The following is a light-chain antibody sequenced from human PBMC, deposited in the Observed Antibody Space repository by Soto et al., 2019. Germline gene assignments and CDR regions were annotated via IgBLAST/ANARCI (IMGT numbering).Light chain of an antibody. CDR1: QSISSN. V-gene: IGKV3-15*01. J-gene: IGKJ4*01. CDR2: GAS. CDR3: QQYNPWPIT. Sequence: EIVMTQSPGTLSVSPGEGATLSCRASQSISSNLAWFQQKPDQAPRILIYGASTSATGIPARFGGRGSGAEFTLTISSPQSEDFAVYHYQQYNPWPITFGRGTKVEIK.